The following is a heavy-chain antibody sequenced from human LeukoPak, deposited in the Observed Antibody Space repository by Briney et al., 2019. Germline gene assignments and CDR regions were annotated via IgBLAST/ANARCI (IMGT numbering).Heavy chain of an antibody. V-gene: IGHV3-49*04. CDR2: IRNKANGGTA. Sequence: PGGSLRLSCTASGFAFSDYAMSWVRQAPGKGLEWVGFIRNKANGGTADYAASVKGRSTISRDDSKTIAYLQMNSLKTEDTAVYYCSRAYSTGWLGINDYWGQGALVTVSS. D-gene: IGHD6-13*01. CDR1: GFAFSDYA. J-gene: IGHJ4*02. CDR3: SRAYSTGWLGINDY.